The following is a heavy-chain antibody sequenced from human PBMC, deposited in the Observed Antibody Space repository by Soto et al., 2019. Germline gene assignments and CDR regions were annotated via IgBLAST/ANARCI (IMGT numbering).Heavy chain of an antibody. D-gene: IGHD5-12*01. Sequence: SETLSLTCTVAGGSIGSYYWSWIRQPPGKGLEWIGYIYYTGSTNYNPSLKSRVTISVDTSKNQFSLKLRSVTAADTAVYYCASQYSGYDWNYFDYWGQGALVTVSS. CDR1: GGSIGSYY. CDR2: IYYTGST. CDR3: ASQYSGYDWNYFDY. J-gene: IGHJ4*02. V-gene: IGHV4-59*01.